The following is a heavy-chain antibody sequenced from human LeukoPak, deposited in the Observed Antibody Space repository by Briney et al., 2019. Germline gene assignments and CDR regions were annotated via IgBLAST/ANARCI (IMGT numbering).Heavy chain of an antibody. CDR1: GGSISSSSYY. V-gene: IGHV4-39*01. Sequence: SETLSLTFAVSGGSISSSSYYWGWIRQPPGKGLEWIGSIYYSGNTYYNPSLKSRVTISVDTSKNQFSLKMSSVTAADTAVYYCARHCSGGSCYSGLDYWGQGTLVTVSS. J-gene: IGHJ4*02. CDR2: IYYSGNT. D-gene: IGHD2-15*01. CDR3: ARHCSGGSCYSGLDY.